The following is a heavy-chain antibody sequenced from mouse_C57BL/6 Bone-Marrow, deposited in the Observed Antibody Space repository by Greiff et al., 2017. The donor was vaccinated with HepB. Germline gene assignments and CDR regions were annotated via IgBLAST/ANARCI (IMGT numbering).Heavy chain of an antibody. CDR3: ARHENGGFAY. J-gene: IGHJ3*01. CDR2: ISNGGGST. CDR1: GFTFSDYY. V-gene: IGHV5-12*01. Sequence: EVQVVESGGGLVQPGGSLKLSCAASGFTFSDYYMYWVRQTPEKRLEWVAYISNGGGSTYYPDTVKGRFTISRDNAKNTLYLQMSRLKSEDTAMYYCARHENGGFAYWGPGTLVTVSA.